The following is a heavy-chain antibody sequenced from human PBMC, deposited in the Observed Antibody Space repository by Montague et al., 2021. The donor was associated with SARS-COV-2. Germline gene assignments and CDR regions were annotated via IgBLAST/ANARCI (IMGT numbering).Heavy chain of an antibody. CDR2: VHHTGST. J-gene: IGHJ5*02. CDR3: AGGLAGEFWDDGKIRDMSWFDP. D-gene: IGHD1-1*01. CDR1: GDSISSRSW. Sequence: SETLSLTCAVSGDSISSRSWCSWVRPSPGKGLEWIAVVHHTGSTYYHASLASRVSLSVDKSNHQSSLQLTSVTAADTAVYFCAGGLAGEFWDDGKIRDMSWFDPWGQGSLVTVSS. V-gene: IGHV4-4*02.